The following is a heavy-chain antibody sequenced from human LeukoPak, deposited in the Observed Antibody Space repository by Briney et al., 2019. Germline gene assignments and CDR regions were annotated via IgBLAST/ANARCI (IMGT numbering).Heavy chain of an antibody. CDR2: ISAYNGNT. Sequence: ASVKVSCKASGYTFTSYGISWVRQAPGQGLEWMGWISAYNGNTNYAQKFQGRVTITADESTSTAYMELSSLRSEDTAVYYCARDRVDGVFDYWGQGTLVTVSS. D-gene: IGHD2-15*01. J-gene: IGHJ4*02. V-gene: IGHV1-18*01. CDR1: GYTFTSYG. CDR3: ARDRVDGVFDY.